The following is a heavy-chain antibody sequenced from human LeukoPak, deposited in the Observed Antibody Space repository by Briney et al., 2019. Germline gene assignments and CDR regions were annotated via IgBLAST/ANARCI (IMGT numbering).Heavy chain of an antibody. CDR3: SGYSSSFGDY. CDR1: GGSFSGYY. V-gene: IGHV4-34*03. CDR2: INHSGST. J-gene: IGHJ4*02. D-gene: IGHD6-13*01. Sequence: WETLSLTCAVYGGSFSGYYWSWIRQPPGKGLEWIGEINHSGSTNYNPSLKSRVTISVDTSKNQFSLKLSSVTAADTAVYYCSGYSSSFGDYWGQGTLVTVSS.